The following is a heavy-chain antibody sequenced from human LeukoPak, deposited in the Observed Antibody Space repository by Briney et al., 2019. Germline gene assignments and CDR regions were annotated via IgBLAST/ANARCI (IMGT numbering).Heavy chain of an antibody. J-gene: IGHJ4*02. D-gene: IGHD5-18*01. CDR1: GFTFSSYE. Sequence: GGSLRLSCAASGFTFSSYEMNWVRQAPGKGLEWVSYISSSGSTIYYADSVKGRFTISRDNAKNSLYLQMNSLRAEDTAVYYCARAHRIQRWSQSYYFDYWGQGTLVTVSS. CDR3: ARAHRIQRWSQSYYFDY. V-gene: IGHV3-48*03. CDR2: ISSSGSTI.